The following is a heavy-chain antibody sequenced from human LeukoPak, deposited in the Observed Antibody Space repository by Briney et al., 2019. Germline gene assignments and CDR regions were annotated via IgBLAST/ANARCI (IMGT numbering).Heavy chain of an antibody. D-gene: IGHD5-12*01. CDR2: IGASGGGT. J-gene: IGHJ4*02. Sequence: GGSLRLSCAASGFTLSSYAMSWVRQAPGKGLEWVSSIGASGGGTYYADSVKGRFTISRDTSKNTLYLQMNSLRAEDTAVYYCAHLAATTDYWGQGTLVTVSS. V-gene: IGHV3-23*01. CDR1: GFTLSSYA. CDR3: AHLAATTDY.